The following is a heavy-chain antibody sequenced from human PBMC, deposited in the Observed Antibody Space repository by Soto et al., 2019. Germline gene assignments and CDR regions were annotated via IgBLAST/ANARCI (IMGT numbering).Heavy chain of an antibody. CDR1: EFTFSSYG. D-gene: IGHD4-17*01. J-gene: IGHJ4*02. CDR3: AKAGRYGDYVHFDY. V-gene: IGHV3-30*18. Sequence: QVQLVESGGGVVQPGRSLRLSCAASEFTFSSYGMHWVRQAPGKGLEWVAIISYDGSNKYYADSVRGRFTISRDNSKNTLYLQMNSLRAEDTAVYYCAKAGRYGDYVHFDYWGQGTLVTVSS. CDR2: ISYDGSNK.